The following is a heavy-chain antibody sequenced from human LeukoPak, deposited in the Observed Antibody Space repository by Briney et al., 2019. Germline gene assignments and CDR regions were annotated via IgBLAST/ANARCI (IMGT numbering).Heavy chain of an antibody. Sequence: GGSLRLSCVASGFTFSAYIMHWVRQAPGKGLEYVSAIRSDGSSTFYPNAVKGRFTISRDNSNITLYLQMGSLRAEDTAVYYCTRRYGGHSGWAGYHDSWGQGTLVTVSS. CDR3: TRRYGGHSGWAGYHDS. D-gene: IGHD6-19*01. J-gene: IGHJ4*02. V-gene: IGHV3-64*01. CDR2: IRSDGSST. CDR1: GFTFSAYI.